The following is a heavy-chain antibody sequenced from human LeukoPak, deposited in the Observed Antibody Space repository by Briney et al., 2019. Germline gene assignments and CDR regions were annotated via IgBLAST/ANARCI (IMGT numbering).Heavy chain of an antibody. D-gene: IGHD3-22*01. CDR2: ILYDGTMQ. J-gene: IGHJ4*02. Sequence: GGSLRLSCAASGFTFDAYGMSWVRQAPGKGLEWVAVILYDGTMQYYADSLKGRFTISRDNSQNTLYLQMRSLRVEDTAVYFCARDPRGPTGYDSSGRDTFDYWGQGTLVTVSS. V-gene: IGHV3-30*03. CDR3: ARDPRGPTGYDSSGRDTFDY. CDR1: GFTFDAYG.